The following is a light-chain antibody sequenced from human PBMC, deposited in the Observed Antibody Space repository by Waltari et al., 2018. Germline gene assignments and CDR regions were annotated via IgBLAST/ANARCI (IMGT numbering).Light chain of an antibody. CDR2: SNN. Sequence: QSVLTQSPSASGTPGQKVTISCSGSSSNIGTNTVNWYQQLPGTAPKLRIYSNNQRPSGVPDRFSGSKSGTSASLAISGLQSEDEADYYCAAWDDSLNGVFGGGTKLTVL. CDR3: AAWDDSLNGV. CDR1: SSNIGTNT. V-gene: IGLV1-44*01. J-gene: IGLJ3*02.